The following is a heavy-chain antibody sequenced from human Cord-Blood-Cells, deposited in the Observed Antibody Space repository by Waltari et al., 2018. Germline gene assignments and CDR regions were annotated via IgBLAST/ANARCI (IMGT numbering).Heavy chain of an antibody. D-gene: IGHD4-17*01. Sequence: QVQLVQSGAEVKKPGASVKVSCKASGYTFTGYYMHWVRQAPGQGLEWMGWINHNSGGTNYAQKFQGRVTMTRDTSISTTYMELSRLRSDDTAVYYCARPTGFWYFDLWGRGTLVTVSS. J-gene: IGHJ2*01. CDR2: INHNSGGT. CDR1: GYTFTGYY. V-gene: IGHV1-2*02. CDR3: ARPTGFWYFDL.